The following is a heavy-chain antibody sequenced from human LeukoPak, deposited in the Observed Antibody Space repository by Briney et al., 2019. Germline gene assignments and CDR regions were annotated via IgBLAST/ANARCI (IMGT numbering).Heavy chain of an antibody. CDR1: GFTFSSYV. D-gene: IGHD1-1*01. CDR2: ISASGDSK. J-gene: IGHJ4*02. V-gene: IGHV3-23*01. CDR3: ATRGTTGTKYLEY. Sequence: GGSQRLSCAASGFTFSSYVMSWVRQSPGRGLEWVSTISASGDSKYYADSAKGRFTISRDNSKNTLHLQMNSLRVEDTAVYYCATRGTTGTKYLEYWGQGTLVTVSS.